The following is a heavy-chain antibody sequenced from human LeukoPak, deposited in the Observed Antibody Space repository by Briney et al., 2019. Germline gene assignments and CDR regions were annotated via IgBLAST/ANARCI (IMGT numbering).Heavy chain of an antibody. D-gene: IGHD3-10*01. Sequence: ASVKVSCKASGYTFTVYFMHWVRQAPGQGLEWMGLMNPDNGGTHYAQKFQGRVTMTRDSSISTAYMDLSRLTSDDTAVYYCARAWFGELLYDYWGQGTLVTVSS. CDR2: MNPDNGGT. CDR3: ARAWFGELLYDY. V-gene: IGHV1-2*02. CDR1: GYTFTVYF. J-gene: IGHJ4*02.